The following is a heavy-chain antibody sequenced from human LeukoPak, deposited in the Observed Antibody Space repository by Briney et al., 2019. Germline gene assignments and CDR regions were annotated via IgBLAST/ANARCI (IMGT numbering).Heavy chain of an antibody. CDR1: GFTFSNYG. V-gene: IGHV3-30*02. J-gene: IGHJ6*03. CDR2: IRYDGSNK. D-gene: IGHD4-11*01. Sequence: GGSLRLSCAASGFTFSNYGMHWVRQAPGKGLEWVAFIRYDGSNKYCADSVKGRFTVSRDNTKNTLYLQMNSLRAEDTAAYYCAKEKNDYSDYSYMDVWGKRTTVAVSS. CDR3: AKEKNDYSDYSYMDV.